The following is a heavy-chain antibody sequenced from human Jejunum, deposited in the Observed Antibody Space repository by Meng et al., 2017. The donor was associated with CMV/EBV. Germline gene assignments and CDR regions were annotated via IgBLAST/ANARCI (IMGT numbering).Heavy chain of an antibody. D-gene: IGHD6-19*01. V-gene: IGHV4-31*03. CDR1: GGSVSSGGYY. CDR2: IYYSGST. CDR3: ARVSSGWDYFDY. J-gene: IGHJ4*02. Sequence: QVQLPESGTGLGKPSQTLSLTCTVSGGSVSSGGYYWTWIRQHPGKGLEWFGHIYYSGSTFYNPSLKRRVIISIGTSKNQFSLNLRSVTAADTAVYYCARVSSGWDYFDYWGQGTLVTVSS.